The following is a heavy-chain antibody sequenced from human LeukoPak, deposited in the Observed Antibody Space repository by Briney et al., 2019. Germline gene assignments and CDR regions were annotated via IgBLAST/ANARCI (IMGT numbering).Heavy chain of an antibody. V-gene: IGHV1-2*06. J-gene: IGHJ5*02. CDR2: INPNSGGT. CDR3: TLLYYYDSSGYHKPDENWFDP. D-gene: IGHD3-22*01. Sequence: GASVKVSCKASGYTFTGYYMHWVRQAHGQGLEWMGRINPNSGGTNYAQKFQGRVTMTRDTSISTAYMELSRLRSDDTAVHYCTLLYYYDSSGYHKPDENWFDPWGQGTLVTVSS. CDR1: GYTFTGYY.